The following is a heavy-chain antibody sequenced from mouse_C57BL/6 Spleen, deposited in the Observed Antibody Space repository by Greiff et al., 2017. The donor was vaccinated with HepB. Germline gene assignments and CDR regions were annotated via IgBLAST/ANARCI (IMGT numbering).Heavy chain of an antibody. D-gene: IGHD1-1*01. Sequence: VKLQESGPELVKPGASVKISCKASGYAFSSSWMNWVKQRPGKGLEWIGRIYPGDGDTNYNGKFKGKATLTADKSSSTAYMQLSSLTSEDSAVYFCARKDYGSSPFDYWGQGTTLTVSS. V-gene: IGHV1-82*01. CDR3: ARKDYGSSPFDY. J-gene: IGHJ2*01. CDR2: IYPGDGDT. CDR1: GYAFSSSW.